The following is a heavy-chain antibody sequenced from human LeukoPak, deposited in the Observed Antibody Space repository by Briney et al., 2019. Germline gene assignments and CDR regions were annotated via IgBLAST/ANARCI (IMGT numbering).Heavy chain of an antibody. CDR3: AKADDYGDYYYYGMDX. CDR1: GFTFDDYA. D-gene: IGHD4-17*01. V-gene: IGHV3-9*03. J-gene: IGHJ6*01. CDR2: ISWNSGSM. Sequence: GGSLRLSCAASGFTFDDYAMHWVRQAPGKGLEWVSGISWNSGSMGYADSVKGRFTISRDNAKNSLYLQMNSLRAEDMALYYCAKADDYGDYYYYGMDXXXXXXXVTXSS.